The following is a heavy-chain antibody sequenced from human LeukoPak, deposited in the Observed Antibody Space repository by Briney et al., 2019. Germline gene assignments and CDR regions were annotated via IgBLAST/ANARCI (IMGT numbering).Heavy chain of an antibody. J-gene: IGHJ4*02. CDR3: AAELGATMGYFDY. V-gene: IGHV3-30*02. CDR2: IRYDGSNK. CDR1: GFTFSSYG. D-gene: IGHD1-26*01. Sequence: GGSLRLSCAASGFTFSSYGMHWVRRAPGKGLEWVAFIRYDGSNKYYADSVKGRFTISRDNSKNTLYLQMNSLRAEDTAVYYCAAELGATMGYFDYWGQGTLVTVSS.